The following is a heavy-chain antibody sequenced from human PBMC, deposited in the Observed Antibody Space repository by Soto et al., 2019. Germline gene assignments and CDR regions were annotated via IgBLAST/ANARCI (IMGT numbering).Heavy chain of an antibody. J-gene: IGHJ5*02. CDR1: GGSISSYY. CDR2: IYYSGST. CDR3: ARDRRFGELSSHNWFDP. V-gene: IGHV4-59*01. D-gene: IGHD3-10*01. Sequence: KPSETLSLTCTVSGGSISSYYWSWIRQPPGKGLEWIGYIYYSGSTNYNPSLKSRVTISVDTSKNQFSLKLSSVTAADTAVYYCARDRRFGELSSHNWFDPWGQGTLVTVSS.